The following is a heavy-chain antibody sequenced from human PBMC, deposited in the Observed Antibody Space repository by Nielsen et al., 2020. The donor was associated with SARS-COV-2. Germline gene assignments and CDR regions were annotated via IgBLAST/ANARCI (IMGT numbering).Heavy chain of an antibody. J-gene: IGHJ4*02. Sequence: ASVTVSCKASVYTFTAYAILWVRQDHGQRLEWMGWINSDSGNTKYSQKFRGRVTITRDTSASTAYMELSGLSSEDTAVYYCARSRGCSATSCFFDYWGQGALVTVSS. CDR2: INSDSGNT. V-gene: IGHV1-3*04. CDR3: ARSRGCSATSCFFDY. CDR1: VYTFTAYA. D-gene: IGHD2-2*01.